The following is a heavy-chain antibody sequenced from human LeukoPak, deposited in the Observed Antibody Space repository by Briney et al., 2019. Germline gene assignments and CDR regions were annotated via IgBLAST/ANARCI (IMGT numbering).Heavy chain of an antibody. CDR2: INPNSGGT. J-gene: IGHJ6*03. D-gene: IGHD4-23*01. CDR3: ARGAVVTPDYDYMDV. Sequence: VASVKISCKASGYSFIGYHMHWVRQAPGQGLDWVGWINPNSGGTKYTQKSARKFQGRVTMTRDTSISTAYMELSRLTYDDTAVYYCARGAVVTPDYDYMDVWGKGTTVTVSS. V-gene: IGHV1-2*02. CDR1: GYSFIGYH.